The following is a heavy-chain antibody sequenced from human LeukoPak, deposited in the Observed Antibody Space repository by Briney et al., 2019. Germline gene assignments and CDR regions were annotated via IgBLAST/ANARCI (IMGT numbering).Heavy chain of an antibody. Sequence: SETLSLTCTVSGGSISSYYWSWIRQPPGKGLEWIGYIYYSGSTNYNPPLKSRVTISVDTSKNQFSLKLSSVTAADTAVYYCARVSYDFSYYYMDVWGKGTTVTVSS. CDR2: IYYSGST. J-gene: IGHJ6*03. V-gene: IGHV4-59*01. CDR3: ARVSYDFSYYYMDV. CDR1: GGSISSYY. D-gene: IGHD3-3*01.